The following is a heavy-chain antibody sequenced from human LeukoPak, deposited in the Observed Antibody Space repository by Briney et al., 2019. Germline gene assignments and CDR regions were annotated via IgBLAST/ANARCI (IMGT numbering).Heavy chain of an antibody. CDR2: ISWNSGSI. CDR1: GFTFDDYA. Sequence: GRSLRLSCAASGFTFDDYAMHWVRQAPGKGLEWVSGISWNSGSIGYADSVKGRFTISRGNAKNSLYLQMNSLRAEDTALYYCAKDMRSSSWWGLDYYYYGMDVWGQGTTVTVSS. J-gene: IGHJ6*02. CDR3: AKDMRSSSWWGLDYYYYGMDV. V-gene: IGHV3-9*01. D-gene: IGHD6-6*01.